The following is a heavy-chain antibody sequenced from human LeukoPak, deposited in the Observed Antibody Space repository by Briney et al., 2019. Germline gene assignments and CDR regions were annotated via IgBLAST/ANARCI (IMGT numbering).Heavy chain of an antibody. CDR2: ISSSSSYI. D-gene: IGHD3-10*01. CDR3: ARDRAYYYGMDV. Sequence: GGSLRLSCAASGFTFSGYSMNWVRQAPGKGLEWVSSISSSSSYIYYADSVKGRFTISRDNAKNSLYLQMNSLRAEDTAVYYCARDRAYYYGMDVWGQRTTVTVSS. V-gene: IGHV3-21*01. J-gene: IGHJ6*02. CDR1: GFTFSGYS.